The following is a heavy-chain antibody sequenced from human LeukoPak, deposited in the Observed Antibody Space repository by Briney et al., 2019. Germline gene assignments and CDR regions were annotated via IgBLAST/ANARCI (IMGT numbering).Heavy chain of an antibody. CDR3: AGTPYYYYYYMDV. J-gene: IGHJ6*03. V-gene: IGHV4-61*02. CDR2: IYTSGST. CDR1: GGSISSGSYY. Sequence: SETLSLTCTVSGGSISSGSYYWSWIRQPAGKGLEWIGRIYTSGSTNYNPSLKSRVTISVDTSKNQSSLKLSSVTTADTAVYYCAGTPYYYYYYMDVWGKGTTDTVSS.